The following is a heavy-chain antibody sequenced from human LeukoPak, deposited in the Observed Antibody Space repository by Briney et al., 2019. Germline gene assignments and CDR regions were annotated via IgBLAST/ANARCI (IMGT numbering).Heavy chain of an antibody. CDR3: IADLFNHYYGMDV. CDR2: VKSKTDGGTI. J-gene: IGHJ6*02. Sequence: GGSLRLSCAASGFTFNNAWMSWVRQAPGKGLEWVGRVKSKTDGGTIDYGAPVKGRFTISRDDSKNTMSLQLNSLKTEDTGVYYCIADLFNHYYGMDVWGQGTTVTVSS. V-gene: IGHV3-15*01. CDR1: GFTFNNAW.